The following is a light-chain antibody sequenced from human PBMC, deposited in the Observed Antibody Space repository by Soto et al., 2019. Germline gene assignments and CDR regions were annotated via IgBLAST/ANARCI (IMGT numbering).Light chain of an antibody. Sequence: DIQMTQSPSSLSASVGDRVTIACRASQSISSYLNWYQQKPRKAPKLLIYAASSLQSGVPSRFSGSGSGTYFTLTISSLQPEDFATYYCQQSYSTLLTFGGGTKV. CDR2: AAS. V-gene: IGKV1-39*01. CDR1: QSISSY. CDR3: QQSYSTLLT. J-gene: IGKJ4*01.